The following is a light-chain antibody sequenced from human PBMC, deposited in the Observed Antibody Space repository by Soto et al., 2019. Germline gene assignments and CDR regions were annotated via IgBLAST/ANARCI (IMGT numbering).Light chain of an antibody. CDR2: YDS. V-gene: IGLV3-21*04. J-gene: IGLJ2*01. CDR1: NIGSKS. CDR3: QVWDSSSDHPVV. Sequence: SYELTQPPSVSVAPGKTARITCGGNNIGSKSGHWYQQKPGQAPVLVIYYDSDRPSGIPERFSGSNSGNTATLTISRVEAGDEADYYCQVWDSSSDHPVVFGGGTKLTVL.